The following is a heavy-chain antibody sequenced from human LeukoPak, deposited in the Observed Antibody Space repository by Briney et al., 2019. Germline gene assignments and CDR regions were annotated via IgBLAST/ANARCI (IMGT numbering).Heavy chain of an antibody. J-gene: IGHJ2*01. Sequence: GGSLRLSCAASGLIFSSYSMSWVRQAPGKGLEWVANIKEDGSEKFYVDSVKGRFTISRDNAKNSLYLQMSSLRAEDTAVYYCARAAYSSTWYSRYFDLWGRGTLVTVSS. V-gene: IGHV3-7*01. CDR2: IKEDGSEK. CDR3: ARAAYSSTWYSRYFDL. CDR1: GLIFSSYS. D-gene: IGHD6-13*01.